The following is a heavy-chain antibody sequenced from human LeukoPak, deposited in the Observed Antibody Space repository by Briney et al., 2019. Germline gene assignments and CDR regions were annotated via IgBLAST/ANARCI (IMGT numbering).Heavy chain of an antibody. CDR2: ISGSGGST. V-gene: IGHV3-23*01. J-gene: IGHJ4*02. CDR3: ARDPAYDFWSGYYKGKFDY. CDR1: GFTFSSYA. Sequence: PGGSLRLSCAASGFTFSSYAMSWVRQAPGKGLEWVSAISGSGGSTYYADSVKGRFTISRDNSKNTLYLQMNSLRAEDTAVYYCARDPAYDFWSGYYKGKFDYWGQGTLVTVSS. D-gene: IGHD3-3*01.